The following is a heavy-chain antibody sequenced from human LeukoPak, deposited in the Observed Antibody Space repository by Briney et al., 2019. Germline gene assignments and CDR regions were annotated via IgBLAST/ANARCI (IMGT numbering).Heavy chain of an antibody. Sequence: PSETLSLTCTVSGGSISSGSYYWSWIRQPAGKGLEWIGRIYTSGSTNYNPSLKSRVTISVDTSKNQFSLKLSSVTAADTAVYYCASQWELLSGIDYWGQGTLVTVSS. CDR1: GGSISSGSYY. CDR2: IYTSGST. CDR3: ASQWELLSGIDY. D-gene: IGHD1-26*01. J-gene: IGHJ4*02. V-gene: IGHV4-61*02.